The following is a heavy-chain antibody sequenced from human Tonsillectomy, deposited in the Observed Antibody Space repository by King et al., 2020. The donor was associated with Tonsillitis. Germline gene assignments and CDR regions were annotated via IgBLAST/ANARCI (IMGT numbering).Heavy chain of an antibody. CDR1: GYTFTSYY. CDR2: INPATGRT. J-gene: IGHJ4*02. CDR3: AKGFSTTSFDY. D-gene: IGHD3-3*02. Sequence: VQLVESGAEVKKPGASVTVSCKASGYTFTSYYVHWVRQAPGQGLEWVGIINPATGRTTYAQKFQGRVTMTRDTSTSTVYMELSSLRSEDTAVYYCAKGFSTTSFDYWGQGTLVTVSS. V-gene: IGHV1-46*03.